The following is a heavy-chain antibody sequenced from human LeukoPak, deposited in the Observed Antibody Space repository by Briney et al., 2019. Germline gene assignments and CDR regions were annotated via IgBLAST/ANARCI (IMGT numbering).Heavy chain of an antibody. V-gene: IGHV3-23*01. CDR2: ISGSDNST. J-gene: IGHJ3*02. D-gene: IGHD3-9*01. Sequence: PGGSLRLPCAASGFTFSNYAMTWVRQAPGKGLEWVSAISGSDNSTYYTDSVKGRFIISRDNSKNMLYLQMTSLRADDTAVYYCAKDQIPSYYDFMTGYYRSDAFDIWGQGTMVTVSS. CDR1: GFTFSNYA. CDR3: AKDQIPSYYDFMTGYYRSDAFDI.